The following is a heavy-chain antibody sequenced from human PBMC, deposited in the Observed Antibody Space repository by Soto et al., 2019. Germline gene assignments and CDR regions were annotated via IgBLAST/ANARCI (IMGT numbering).Heavy chain of an antibody. D-gene: IGHD2-15*01. CDR2: IWPGDSET. Sequence: PGESVKISCKVSGYSFTSFWIAWVRQRPGKGLEWMGIIWPGDSETRYSPSFQGQVTISADKSITTAYLQWSSLKASDTAMYFCARYLEDGFHYWFDPWGQGTLVTVSS. V-gene: IGHV5-51*01. J-gene: IGHJ5*02. CDR3: ARYLEDGFHYWFDP. CDR1: GYSFTSFW.